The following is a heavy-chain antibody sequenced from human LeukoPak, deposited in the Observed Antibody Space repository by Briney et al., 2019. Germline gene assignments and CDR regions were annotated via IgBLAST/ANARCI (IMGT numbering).Heavy chain of an antibody. CDR3: ATTPYDSGSYRWFDP. V-gene: IGHV1-24*01. J-gene: IGHJ5*02. D-gene: IGHD3-10*01. CDR1: GYTLTELS. CDR2: FDPEDGET. Sequence: GASVKVSCKVSGYTLTELSMHWVRQAPGKGLEWMGGFDPEDGETIYAQKFQGRVTMTEDTSTDTAYMELSSLRSEDTAMYYCATTPYDSGSYRWFDPWGQGTLVTVFS.